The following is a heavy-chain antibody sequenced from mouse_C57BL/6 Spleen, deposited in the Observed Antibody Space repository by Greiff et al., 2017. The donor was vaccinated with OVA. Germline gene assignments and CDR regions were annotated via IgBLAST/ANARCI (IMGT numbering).Heavy chain of an antibody. CDR1: GYSFTDYN. J-gene: IGHJ1*03. CDR2: INPNYGTT. V-gene: IGHV1-39*01. Sequence: EVKLVESGPELVKPGASVKISCKASGYSFTDYNMNWVKQSNGKSLEWIGVINPNYGTTRYHQKFKGKATLTVDQSSSTAYMQVNSLTSEDSAVYYCARGGSLWYFDVWGTGTTVTVSS. D-gene: IGHD1-1*01. CDR3: ARGGSLWYFDV.